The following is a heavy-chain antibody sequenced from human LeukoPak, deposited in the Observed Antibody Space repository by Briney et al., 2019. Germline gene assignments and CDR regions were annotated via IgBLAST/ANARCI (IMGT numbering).Heavy chain of an antibody. Sequence: GASVKVSCKASGGTFSSYAISWVRQAPGQGLEWMGGIIPIFGTANYAQKFQGRVTITTDESTSTAYMELSSLRSDDTAVYYCARVAASSTYQLPSYPGYWGQGTLVTVSS. V-gene: IGHV1-69*05. CDR2: IIPIFGTA. D-gene: IGHD2-2*01. CDR1: GGTFSSYA. CDR3: ARVAASSTYQLPSYPGY. J-gene: IGHJ4*02.